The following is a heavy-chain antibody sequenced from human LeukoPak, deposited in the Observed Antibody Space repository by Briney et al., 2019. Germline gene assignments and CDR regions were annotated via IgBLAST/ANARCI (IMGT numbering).Heavy chain of an antibody. CDR3: ARGLAPPQYAPRSHYYYMDV. Sequence: SETLSLTCTVSGGSISSYYWSWVRQPPGKGLEWIGYIYYSGSTNYNPSLKSRVTISVDTSKNQFSRKLSSVTAADTAVYYCARGLAPPQYAPRSHYYYMDVWGKGTTVTVPS. CDR1: GGSISSYY. J-gene: IGHJ6*03. CDR2: IYYSGST. D-gene: IGHD2-8*01. V-gene: IGHV4-59*01.